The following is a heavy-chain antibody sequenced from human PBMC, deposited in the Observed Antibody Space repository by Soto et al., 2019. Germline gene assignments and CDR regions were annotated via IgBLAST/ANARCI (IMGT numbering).Heavy chain of an antibody. CDR3: ARESLHYYDILTGNFDY. V-gene: IGHV3-33*01. CDR1: GFTFSSYG. Sequence: GGSLRFSCAASGFTFSSYGMHWVRQAPGKGLEWVAVIWYDGSNKYYADSVKGRFTISRDNSKNTLYLQMNSLRAEDTAVYYCARESLHYYDILTGNFDYWGQGTLVTVSS. J-gene: IGHJ4*02. CDR2: IWYDGSNK. D-gene: IGHD3-9*01.